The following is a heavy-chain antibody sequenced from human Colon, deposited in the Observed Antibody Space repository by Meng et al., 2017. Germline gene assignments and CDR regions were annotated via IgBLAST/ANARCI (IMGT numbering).Heavy chain of an antibody. J-gene: IGHJ4*02. CDR3: ARDLYGSGRFDY. V-gene: IGHV1-3*01. CDR2: ISVGNGNT. Sequence: QVHLLQSETEVKSPGASVKLSCITSGFTFTTYAIQWVRQAPGQRPQWLGWISVGNGNTKYSQHFQDRVIITRDTSASTAYMELSSLKSEDTAVYYCARDLYGSGRFDYWGQGTLVTVSS. D-gene: IGHD3-10*01. CDR1: GFTFTTYA.